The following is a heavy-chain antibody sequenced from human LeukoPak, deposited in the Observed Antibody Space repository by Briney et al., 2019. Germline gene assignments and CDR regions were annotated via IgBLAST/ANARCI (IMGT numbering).Heavy chain of an antibody. Sequence: ASVKVSCKAPGGTFSSYAISWVRQAPGQGLEWMGRIIPILGIANYAQKFQGRVTITADKSTSTAYMELSSLRSEDTAVYYCARDLGGDDSSGYYPYYFDYWGQGTLVTVSS. CDR1: GGTFSSYA. J-gene: IGHJ4*02. CDR2: IIPILGIA. D-gene: IGHD3-22*01. V-gene: IGHV1-69*04. CDR3: ARDLGGDDSSGYYPYYFDY.